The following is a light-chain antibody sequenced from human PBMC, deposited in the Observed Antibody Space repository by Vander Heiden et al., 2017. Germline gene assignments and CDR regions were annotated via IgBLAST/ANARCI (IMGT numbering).Light chain of an antibody. V-gene: IGKV1-17*01. J-gene: IGKJ1*01. CDR3: LQHNSYPRT. CDR2: AAS. CDR1: QGIRSD. Sequence: DIQITQSPSPLSASVGDRVTITCRASQGIRSDVAWYQQKPGKAPKRLIYAASSLESGVPSRFSGSGSGTEFTLTISSLQPEDFATYYCLQHNSYPRTFGQGTKLDIK.